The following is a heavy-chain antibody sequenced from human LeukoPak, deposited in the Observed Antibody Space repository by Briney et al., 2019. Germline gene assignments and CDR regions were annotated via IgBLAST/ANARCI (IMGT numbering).Heavy chain of an antibody. CDR1: GYTFTRYY. D-gene: IGHD1-26*01. CDR3: ARSGSYSAADGFDI. Sequence: ASVKVSCKASGYTFTRYYMHWVRQAPGQGLEWMGWINPNSGGTNYAQKFQGRVTMTRDTSISTAYMELSRLRSDDTAVYYCARSGSYSAADGFDIWGQGTMVTVSS. V-gene: IGHV1-2*02. CDR2: INPNSGGT. J-gene: IGHJ3*02.